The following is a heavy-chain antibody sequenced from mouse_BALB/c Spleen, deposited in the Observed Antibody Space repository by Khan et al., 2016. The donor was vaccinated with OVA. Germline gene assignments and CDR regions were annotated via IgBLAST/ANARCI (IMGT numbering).Heavy chain of an antibody. J-gene: IGHJ2*01. CDR2: IDPANGNT. CDR3: SRINA. CDR1: GFNIKDTY. Sequence: EVQLVESGAELVKPGASVKLSCTASGFNIKDTYMHWVKQRPEQGLEWIGRIDPANGNTQYDPKLQGKATITADTSSNTAYLKLSSLTSEYTAVYYWSRINAWGQGTTLTVSS. V-gene: IGHV14-3*02.